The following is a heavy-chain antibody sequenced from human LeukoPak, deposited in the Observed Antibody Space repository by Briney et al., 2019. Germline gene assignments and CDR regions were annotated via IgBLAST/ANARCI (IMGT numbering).Heavy chain of an antibody. CDR1: GFTFSNYA. Sequence: GGSLRLSCAASGFTFSNYAMSWVRQAPEKGLEWVSTLSGSGDSTYYADSVKGRFTISRDNSKNTLFLQMNSLRAEDTALYYCASWGIVGAMLTVGAFDIWGQGTMVTVSS. J-gene: IGHJ3*02. CDR2: LSGSGDST. CDR3: ASWGIVGAMLTVGAFDI. V-gene: IGHV3-23*01. D-gene: IGHD1-26*01.